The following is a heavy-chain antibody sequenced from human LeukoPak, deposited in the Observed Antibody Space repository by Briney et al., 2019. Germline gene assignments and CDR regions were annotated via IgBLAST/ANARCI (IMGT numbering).Heavy chain of an antibody. Sequence: PSETLSLTCTVSGGSISSYYWSWIRQPPGKGLEWIGYIHYSGSTNYNPSLKSRVTISVDTSKNQFSLKLSSVTAADTAVYYCARAPDSSGYYGYHDAFDIWGQGTMVTVSS. CDR3: ARAPDSSGYYGYHDAFDI. D-gene: IGHD3-22*01. J-gene: IGHJ3*02. CDR2: IHYSGST. V-gene: IGHV4-59*01. CDR1: GGSISSYY.